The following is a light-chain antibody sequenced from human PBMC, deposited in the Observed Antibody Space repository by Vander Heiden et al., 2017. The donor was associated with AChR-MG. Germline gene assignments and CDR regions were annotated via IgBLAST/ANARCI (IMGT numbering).Light chain of an antibody. J-gene: IGKJ4*01. CDR2: GAS. CDR3: QQYNNWPLT. CDR1: QTVSSN. V-gene: IGKV3-15*01. Sequence: EIVMTQSPATLSVSPGERATLSCRASQTVSSNLAWYQQKPGQAPRLVIYGASTRATDIPARFSGSGSGTEFTLTISSLQSEDFAVYYCQQYNNWPLTFGWGTEVGIK.